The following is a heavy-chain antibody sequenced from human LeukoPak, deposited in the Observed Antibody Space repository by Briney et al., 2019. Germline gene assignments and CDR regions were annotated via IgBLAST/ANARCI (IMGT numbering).Heavy chain of an antibody. CDR3: AKDRVSSSRTYYFDY. CDR1: GFTFDDYA. D-gene: IGHD6-13*01. J-gene: IGHJ4*02. V-gene: IGHV3-9*01. Sequence: GGSLRLSCAASGFTFDDYAMHWVRQAPGKGLEWVSGISWNSGSIGYADSVKGRFTISRDNAKNSLYLQMNSLRAEDTALYYCAKDRVSSSRTYYFDYWGQGTLVTVSS. CDR2: ISWNSGSI.